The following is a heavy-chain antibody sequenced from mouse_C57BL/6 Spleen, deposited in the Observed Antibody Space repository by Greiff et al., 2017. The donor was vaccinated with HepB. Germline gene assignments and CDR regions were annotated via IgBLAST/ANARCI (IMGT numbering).Heavy chain of an antibody. J-gene: IGHJ1*03. CDR1: GFTFSDYY. V-gene: IGHV5-16*01. CDR3: ARGRRGFDV. CDR2: INYDGSST. Sequence: EVQLVESEGGLVQPGSSMKLSCTASGFTFSDYYMAWVRQVPEKGLEWVANINYDGSSTYYLDSLKSRFIISRDNAKNILYLQMSSLKSEDTATYYCARGRRGFDVWGTGTTVTVSS.